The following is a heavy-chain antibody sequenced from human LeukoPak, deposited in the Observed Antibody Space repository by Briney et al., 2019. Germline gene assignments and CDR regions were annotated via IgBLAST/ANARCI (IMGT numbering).Heavy chain of an antibody. J-gene: IGHJ6*03. V-gene: IGHV4-59*01. CDR2: VFYNGST. D-gene: IGHD2-15*01. CDR1: CGSISDYF. Sequence: SETLSLTCTVSCGSISDYFWSWIRQPPGKGLEWVGYVFYNGSTNYNPSLKSRVTISMDTSSIRFSLRLRSVTAADTATYYCARLTGFYYYMDVWGKGTTVTVSS. CDR3: ARLTGFYYYMDV.